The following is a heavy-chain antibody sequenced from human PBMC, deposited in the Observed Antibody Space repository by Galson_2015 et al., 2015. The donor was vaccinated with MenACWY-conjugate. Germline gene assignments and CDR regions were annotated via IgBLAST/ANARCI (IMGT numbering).Heavy chain of an antibody. CDR2: ISGSGGTT. J-gene: IGHJ3*02. Sequence: SLRLSCAASGFTFSSYAMSWVRQAPGKGLEWVSAISGSGGTTYYAGSVKGRFTVSRDNSKNTLYLHMNSLRAEDTAVYYCAKAGDSPTRRTGYVIDAFDIWGQGTMVAVSS. CDR3: AKAGDSPTRRTGYVIDAFDI. CDR1: GFTFSSYA. V-gene: IGHV3-23*01. D-gene: IGHD3/OR15-3a*01.